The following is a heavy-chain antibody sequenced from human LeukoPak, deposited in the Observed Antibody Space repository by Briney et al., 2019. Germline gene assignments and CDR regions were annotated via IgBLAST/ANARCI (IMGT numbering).Heavy chain of an antibody. CDR1: GYSISSGYY. D-gene: IGHD3-22*01. CDR2: IYHSGST. CDR3: ARLHSYYDSSGYSY. Sequence: PSETLSLTCAVSGYSISSGYYWGWIRQPPGKGLEWIGSIYHSGSTYYNPSLKSRVTISVDTSKNQFSLKLSSVTAADTVVYYCARLHSYYDSSGYSYWGQGTLVTVSS. V-gene: IGHV4-38-2*01. J-gene: IGHJ4*02.